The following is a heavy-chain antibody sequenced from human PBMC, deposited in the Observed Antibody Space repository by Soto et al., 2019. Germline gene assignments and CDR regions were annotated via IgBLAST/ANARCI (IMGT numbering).Heavy chain of an antibody. CDR2: ISWDGGST. V-gene: IGHV3-43*01. Sequence: AGGSLRLSCAASGFTFDDYTMHWVRQAPGKCLEWVSLISWDGGSTYYADSVKGRFTISRDNSKNSLYLQMNSLRTEDTALYYCAKDQGIAAAGAPDAFDIWGQGXMVTV. CDR1: GFTFDDYT. D-gene: IGHD6-13*01. CDR3: AKDQGIAAAGAPDAFDI. J-gene: IGHJ3*02.